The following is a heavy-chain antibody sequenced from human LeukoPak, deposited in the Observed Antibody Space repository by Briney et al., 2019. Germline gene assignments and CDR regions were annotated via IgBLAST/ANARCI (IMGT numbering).Heavy chain of an antibody. J-gene: IGHJ4*02. D-gene: IGHD6-13*01. CDR2: IGTSSDTI. CDR3: ARDMAAGGDY. CDR1: GFTFSNYG. V-gene: IGHV3-48*02. Sequence: PGGSLRLSCAASGFTFSNYGMNWVRQAPGRGLEWVSYIGTSSDTIYYADSVKGRFTISRDNAKNSLYLQMNSLRDEDTAVYYCARDMAAGGDYWGQGTLVTVSS.